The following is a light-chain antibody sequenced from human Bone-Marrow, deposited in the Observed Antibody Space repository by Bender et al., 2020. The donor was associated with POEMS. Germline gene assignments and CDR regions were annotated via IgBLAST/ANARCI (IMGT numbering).Light chain of an antibody. J-gene: IGLJ3*02. CDR1: SSDVSGYTF. CDR3: SSYANDTLK. V-gene: IGLV2-14*03. Sequence: QSALTQPPSVSASPGQSVTISCTGISSDVSGYTFVSWYQQHPGKAPKLLIYDVANRPSGVSDRFSGSKSGNTASLTISGLQADDEADYYCSSYANDTLKFGGGTKLTVL. CDR2: DVA.